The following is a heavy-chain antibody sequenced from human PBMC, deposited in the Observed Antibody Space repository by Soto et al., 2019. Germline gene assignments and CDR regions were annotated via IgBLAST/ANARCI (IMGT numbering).Heavy chain of an antibody. Sequence: GASVKVSCKASGYIFTNYYIHWVRQAPGQGLEWMGIINPRDSSTRYAQKFQGRVTMTRETSSSTVYMELGSLRFEDTAMYYCARDIGDSGSHWFDPWGQGSLVTVSS. V-gene: IGHV1-46*01. CDR2: INPRDSST. J-gene: IGHJ5*02. D-gene: IGHD1-26*01. CDR3: ARDIGDSGSHWFDP. CDR1: GYIFTNYY.